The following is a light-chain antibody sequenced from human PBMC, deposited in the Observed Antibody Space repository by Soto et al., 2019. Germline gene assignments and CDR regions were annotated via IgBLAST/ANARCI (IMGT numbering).Light chain of an antibody. CDR3: PQYGSSRIN. V-gene: IGKV3-20*01. CDR2: GAS. CDR1: QSVSSSY. Sequence: EIVLTQSPGTLSLSPGERATLSCRASQSVSSSYLAWYQQKPGQAPRLLIYGASSRATGIPDRFSGSGSGTDFTLTISRLEPEDFAVYYCPQYGSSRINFGQGTRLEIK. J-gene: IGKJ5*01.